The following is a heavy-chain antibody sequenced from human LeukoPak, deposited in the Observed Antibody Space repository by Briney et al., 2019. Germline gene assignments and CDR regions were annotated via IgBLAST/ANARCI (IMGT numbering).Heavy chain of an antibody. CDR3: ARGTVTTDYFLH. CDR2: IYYSGST. V-gene: IGHV4-59*01. J-gene: IGHJ1*01. Sequence: SETLSLTCTVSGGSISGYHWSWLRQPPGKGLEWIGYIYYSGSTNHNPSLKSRVTISVDTSKDQFSLKLTSVTAADTAVYYCARGTVTTDYFLHWGQGTLVTVSS. D-gene: IGHD4-17*01. CDR1: GGSISGYH.